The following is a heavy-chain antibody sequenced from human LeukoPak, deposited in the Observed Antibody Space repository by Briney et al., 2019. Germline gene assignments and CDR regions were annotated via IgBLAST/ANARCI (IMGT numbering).Heavy chain of an antibody. J-gene: IGHJ4*02. CDR1: GFAFDDYA. CDR2: ITYNSGDI. CDR3: AKGYSSRWFGTFDF. Sequence: PGGSLRLSCAASGFAFDDYAMHWVRQAPGKGLEWVSSITYNSGDIGYVDSVKGRFTISRDNAKNSLYLEMNSLRAEDMGLYYCAKGYSSRWFGTFDFWGQGTLVTVSS. V-gene: IGHV3-9*03. D-gene: IGHD6-13*01.